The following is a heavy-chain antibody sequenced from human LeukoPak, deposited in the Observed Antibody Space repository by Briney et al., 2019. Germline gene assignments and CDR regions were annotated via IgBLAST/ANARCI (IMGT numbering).Heavy chain of an antibody. D-gene: IGHD3-22*01. CDR2: INPNSGDT. CDR3: ASSRRYYYDTSGPDAFDI. J-gene: IGHJ3*02. Sequence: ASVKLSCKAYGYTFTGYYMHWVRQVPGQGLEWMGWINPNSGDTNYAQIFQGSVTMTRDTSTSTAYMELTRLRSDDTAVYYCASSRRYYYDTSGPDAFDIWGQGTMVTVSS. CDR1: GYTFTGYY. V-gene: IGHV1-2*02.